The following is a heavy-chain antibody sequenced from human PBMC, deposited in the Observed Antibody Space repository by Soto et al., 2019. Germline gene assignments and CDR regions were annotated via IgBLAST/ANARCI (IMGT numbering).Heavy chain of an antibody. V-gene: IGHV3-23*01. D-gene: IGHD6-19*01. J-gene: IGHJ3*02. CDR1: GFTFSSYA. CDR3: AKDSGWQTNAFDI. CDR2: ICGSGGST. Sequence: EVQLLESGGGLVQPGGSLRLSCAASGFTFSSYAMSWVRPAPGKGLEWVSAICGSGGSTYYADSVKGRFTISRDNSKNTLYLQMNSLRAEDTAVYYCAKDSGWQTNAFDIWGQGTMVTFSS.